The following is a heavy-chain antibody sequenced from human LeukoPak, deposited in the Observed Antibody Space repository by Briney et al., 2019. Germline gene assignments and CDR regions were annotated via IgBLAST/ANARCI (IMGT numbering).Heavy chain of an antibody. CDR2: INPGDSDT. CDR1: GYIFPNYW. CDR3: ARVPDRSGYFYYFDY. Sequence: GESLKISCEGSGYIFPNYWIGWVRQMPGKGLEWMGMINPGDSDTRYSPSFRGQVPISADKSISTAYLQWSSLEASDTAMYFCARVPDRSGYFYYFDYWGQGTLVTVSS. J-gene: IGHJ4*02. D-gene: IGHD3-22*01. V-gene: IGHV5-51*01.